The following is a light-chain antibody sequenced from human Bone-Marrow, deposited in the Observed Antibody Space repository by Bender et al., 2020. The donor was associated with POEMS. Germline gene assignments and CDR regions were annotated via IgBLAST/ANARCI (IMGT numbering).Light chain of an antibody. CDR1: SGDIGDNDY. CDR2: EVS. J-gene: IGLJ3*02. Sequence: QSALTQPRSVSGSPGQSVTISCTGSSGDIGDNDYVSWYQQHPAKAPKLMIYEVSKRPSGVPDRFSGSKSGNTASLTVSGLQAEDEADYYCSSYAGSNNLVFGGGTKLTVL. V-gene: IGLV2-8*01. CDR3: SSYAGSNNLV.